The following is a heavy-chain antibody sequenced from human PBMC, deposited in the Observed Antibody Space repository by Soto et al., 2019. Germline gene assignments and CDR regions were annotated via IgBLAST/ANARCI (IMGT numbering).Heavy chain of an antibody. CDR3: ARVLRPNQAMATIWGAFDI. J-gene: IGHJ3*02. Sequence: QVQLVESGGGVVQPGRSLRLSCAASGFTFSSYAMHWVRQAPGKGLEWVAVISYDGSNKYYADSVKGRFTISRDNSKNTLYLQMNSLRAEDTAVYYCARVLRPNQAMATIWGAFDIWGQGTMVTVSS. CDR2: ISYDGSNK. CDR1: GFTFSSYA. V-gene: IGHV3-30-3*01. D-gene: IGHD5-12*01.